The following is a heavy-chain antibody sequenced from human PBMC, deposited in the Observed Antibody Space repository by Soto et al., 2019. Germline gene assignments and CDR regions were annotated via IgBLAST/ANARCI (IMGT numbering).Heavy chain of an antibody. D-gene: IGHD2-21*02. CDR1: GYTFTSYA. CDR2: INAGNGNT. Sequence: QVQLVQSGAEVKKPGASVKVSCKASGYTFTSYAMHWVRQAPGQRLEWMGWINAGNGNTKYSQTFQGRVTITRDTSASTAYMELSSLRSEDTAVYYCARSIVVVTAADYWGQGTLVTVSS. CDR3: ARSIVVVTAADY. V-gene: IGHV1-3*01. J-gene: IGHJ4*02.